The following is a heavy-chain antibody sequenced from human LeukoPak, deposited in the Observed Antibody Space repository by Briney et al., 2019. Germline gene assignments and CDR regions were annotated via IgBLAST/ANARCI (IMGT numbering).Heavy chain of an antibody. CDR2: IYYSGST. D-gene: IGHD3-16*01. CDR1: GGSFSGYY. Sequence: SQTLSLTCAVYGGSFSGYYWSWIRQPPGKGLEWIGSIYYSGSTYYNPSLKSRVTISVDTSKNQFSLKLSSVTAADTAVYYCARHYGPWGQGTLVTVSS. J-gene: IGHJ5*02. CDR3: ARHYGP. V-gene: IGHV4-34*01.